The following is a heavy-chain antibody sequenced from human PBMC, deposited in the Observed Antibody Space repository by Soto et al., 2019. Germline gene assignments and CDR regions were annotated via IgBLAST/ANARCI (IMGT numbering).Heavy chain of an antibody. D-gene: IGHD6-6*01. V-gene: IGHV4-31*03. CDR2: IYYSGST. Sequence: PSETLSLTCTVSGGSISSGGYYWSWIRQHPGKGLEWIGYIYYSGSTYYNPSLKSRVTISVDTSKNQFSLKLSSVTAADTAVYYCARSGQGRQLLNYWGQGTLVTVSS. CDR1: GGSISSGGYY. J-gene: IGHJ4*02. CDR3: ARSGQGRQLLNY.